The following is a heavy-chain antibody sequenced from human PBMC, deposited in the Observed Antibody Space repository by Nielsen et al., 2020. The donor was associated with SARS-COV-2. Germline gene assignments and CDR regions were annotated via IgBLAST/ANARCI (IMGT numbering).Heavy chain of an antibody. D-gene: IGHD4-11*01. CDR1: GGSISSGGSC. CDR3: ARMIGYSTSSDS. Sequence: SETLSLTCTVSGGSISSGGSCWSWIRQLPGKDLEWIGYIYYTGSTYYNPSLESRVTISVDTSKNQFSLRLTSVTAADTAVYYCARMIGYSTSSDSWGQGILVTVSS. CDR2: IYYTGST. V-gene: IGHV4-31*03. J-gene: IGHJ4*02.